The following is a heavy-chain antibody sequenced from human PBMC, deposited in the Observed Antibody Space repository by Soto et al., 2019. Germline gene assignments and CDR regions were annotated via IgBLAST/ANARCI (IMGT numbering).Heavy chain of an antibody. CDR2: IYYSGST. J-gene: IGHJ5*02. Sequence: SETLSLTCAVSGGSISSGGYSWSWIRQPPGKGLEWIGYIYYSGSTYYNPSLKSRVTISVDRSKNQFSLKLSSVTAADTAVYYCARGTLLWFGELKKPWFNPWGQGTLVTVSS. D-gene: IGHD3-10*01. CDR1: GGSISSGGYS. CDR3: ARGTLLWFGELKKPWFNP. V-gene: IGHV4-30-2*02.